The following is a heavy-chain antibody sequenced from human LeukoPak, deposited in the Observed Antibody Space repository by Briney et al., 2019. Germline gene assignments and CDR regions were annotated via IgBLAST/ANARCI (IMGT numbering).Heavy chain of an antibody. D-gene: IGHD2-2*01. CDR1: GGSISSYY. Sequence: PSETLSLTCTVSGGSISSYYWSWIRQPPGKGLEWIGYIYYSGSTNYNPSLKIRVTISVDTSKNQFSLKLSSVTAADTAVYYCARAWYCSSTSCRRDAFDIWGQGTMVAVSS. V-gene: IGHV4-59*01. CDR3: ARAWYCSSTSCRRDAFDI. J-gene: IGHJ3*02. CDR2: IYYSGST.